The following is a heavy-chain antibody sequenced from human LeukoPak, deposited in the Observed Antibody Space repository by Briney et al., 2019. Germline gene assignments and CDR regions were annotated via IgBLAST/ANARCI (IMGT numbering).Heavy chain of an antibody. J-gene: IGHJ6*02. CDR2: INPNSGGT. CDR1: GYTFTGYY. D-gene: IGHD3-3*01. V-gene: IGHV1-2*02. CDR3: ARGETYYDFWSGSYYYYYGMDV. Sequence: ASVKVSCKASGYTFTGYYMHWVRQAPGQGLEWMGWINPNSGGTNYAQKFQGRVTMTMDTSISTAYMELSRLRSDDTAVYYCARGETYYDFWSGSYYYYYGMDVWGQGTTVTVSS.